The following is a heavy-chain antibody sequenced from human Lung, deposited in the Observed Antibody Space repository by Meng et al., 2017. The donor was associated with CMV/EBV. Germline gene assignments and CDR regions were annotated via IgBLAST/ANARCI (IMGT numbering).Heavy chain of an antibody. J-gene: IGHJ4*02. Sequence: QVQLQESGPGLVKPSGTLSLTCAVSGGSISSSNWWSWVRQPPVKGLEWIGEIYHSGSTNYNPSLKSRVTISVDKSKNQFSLKLSSVTAADTAVYYCASFPPPGKQWLVTDYWGQGTLVTVSS. CDR1: GGSISSSNW. CDR3: ASFPPPGKQWLVTDY. D-gene: IGHD6-19*01. CDR2: IYHSGST. V-gene: IGHV4-4*02.